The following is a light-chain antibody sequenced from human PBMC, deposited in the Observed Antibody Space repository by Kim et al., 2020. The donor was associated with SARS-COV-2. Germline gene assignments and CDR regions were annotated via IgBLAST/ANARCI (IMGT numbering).Light chain of an antibody. CDR2: GAS. CDR1: QGVASN. CDR3: QQYNDWPPIT. J-gene: IGKJ5*01. Sequence: SPGERATLSCRASQGVASNLAWYQQKPGQAPRLLIYGASTSATGIPARFSGSRSGTEFTLTISTLQSEDFAVYYCQQYNDWPPITFGPGTRLEIK. V-gene: IGKV3D-15*01.